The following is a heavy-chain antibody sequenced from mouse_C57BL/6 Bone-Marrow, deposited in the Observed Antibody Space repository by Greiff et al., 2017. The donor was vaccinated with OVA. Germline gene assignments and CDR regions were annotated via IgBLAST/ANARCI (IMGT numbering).Heavy chain of an antibody. J-gene: IGHJ4*01. CDR3: ARGDGYYNAMDY. D-gene: IGHD2-3*01. CDR2: ISNLAYSI. Sequence: EVKLVESGGGLVQPGGSLKLSCAASGFTFSDYGMAWVRQAPRKGPEWVAFISNLAYSIYYADTVTGRFTISRENAKNTLYLEMSSLRSEDTAMYYCARGDGYYNAMDYWGQGTSVTVSS. V-gene: IGHV5-15*01. CDR1: GFTFSDYG.